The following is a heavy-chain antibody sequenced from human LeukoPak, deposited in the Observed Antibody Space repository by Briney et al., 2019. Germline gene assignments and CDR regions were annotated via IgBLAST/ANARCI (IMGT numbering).Heavy chain of an antibody. J-gene: IGHJ4*02. V-gene: IGHV3-21*01. CDR3: AREGSGWYNFFPR. CDR1: GFSIKTYS. CDR2: ISSSGGYI. D-gene: IGHD6-19*01. Sequence: KPGGSLRLSCAASGFSIKTYSMTWVRQAPGKGLEWVSTISSSGGYIYYADSVKGRFTISRDNSKNTLYLQMNSLRAEDTAVYYCAREGSGWYNFFPRWGQGTLVTVSS.